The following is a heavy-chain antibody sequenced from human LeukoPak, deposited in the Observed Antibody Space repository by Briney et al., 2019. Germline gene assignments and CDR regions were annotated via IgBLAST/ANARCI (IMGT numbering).Heavy chain of an antibody. D-gene: IGHD4-23*01. Sequence: SQTLSLTCTVSGGSISSGDYYWSWIRQHPEKGLEWIGYIYYSGSTYYNPSLKSRLIISVDTSKNQFSLKLSSVTAVDTAVYYCARSYGGNSRFDYWGQGTLVTVSS. CDR2: IYYSGST. J-gene: IGHJ4*02. CDR3: ARSYGGNSRFDY. CDR1: GGSISSGDYY. V-gene: IGHV4-31*03.